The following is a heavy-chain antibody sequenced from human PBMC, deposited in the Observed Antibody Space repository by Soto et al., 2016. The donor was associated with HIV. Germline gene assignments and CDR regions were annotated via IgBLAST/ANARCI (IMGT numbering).Heavy chain of an antibody. CDR2: ISSSGSYI. Sequence: EVQLVESGGGLVKPGGSLRLSCAASGFTFSSYSMNWVRQAPGKGLEWVSCISSSGSYIYYADSLKGRFTISRDNAKNSLYLQMNSLRAEDTAVYYCARFGIVPLERQGSYFFDNWAREPWSPSPQ. J-gene: IGHJ4*02. V-gene: IGHV3-21*01. D-gene: IGHD1-1*01. CDR1: GFTFSSYS. CDR3: ARFGIVPLERQGSYFFDN.